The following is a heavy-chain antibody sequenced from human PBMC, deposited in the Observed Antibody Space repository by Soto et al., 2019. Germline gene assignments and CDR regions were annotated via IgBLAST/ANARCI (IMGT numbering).Heavy chain of an antibody. Sequence: KGLEWVAVISYDGSNKYYADSVKGRFTISRDTSKITLYLQMNGLRAEDTAVYYFVRDRGGVWPCRRVMEFWVQGSTDTGSS. V-gene: IGHV3-30-3*01. D-gene: IGHD3-10*01. J-gene: IGHJ6*01. CDR2: ISYDGSNK. CDR3: VRDRGGVWPCRRVMEF.